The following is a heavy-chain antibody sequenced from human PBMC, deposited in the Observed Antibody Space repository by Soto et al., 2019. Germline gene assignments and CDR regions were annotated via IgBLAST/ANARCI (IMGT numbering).Heavy chain of an antibody. Sequence: GGSLRLSCAASGFTFSSYGMHWVRQAPGKGLEWVAVISYDGSNKYYADSVKGRFTISRDNSKNTLYLQMNSLRAEDTAVYYCAKKRDNIITMVGGFILVMDVGGQGTRVTVSS. V-gene: IGHV3-30*18. J-gene: IGHJ6*02. CDR3: AKKRDNIITMVGGFILVMDV. D-gene: IGHD3-10*01. CDR1: GFTFSSYG. CDR2: ISYDGSNK.